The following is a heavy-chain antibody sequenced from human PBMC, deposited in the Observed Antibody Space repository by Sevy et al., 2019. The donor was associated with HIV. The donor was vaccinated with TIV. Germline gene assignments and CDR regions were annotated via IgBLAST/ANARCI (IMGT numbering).Heavy chain of an antibody. CDR1: GFTFDDYA. V-gene: IGHV3-7*01. D-gene: IGHD6-13*01. CDR2: INQDGSTQ. Sequence: GGSLRLSCAASGFTFDDYAMHWVRQAPGKGLEWLANINQDGSTQYYAASVKGRFTISRDNAKNLVYLQMNTMRPEDTGLYYCARAIAAAAGFWGQGTLVTVSS. J-gene: IGHJ4*02. CDR3: ARAIAAAAGF.